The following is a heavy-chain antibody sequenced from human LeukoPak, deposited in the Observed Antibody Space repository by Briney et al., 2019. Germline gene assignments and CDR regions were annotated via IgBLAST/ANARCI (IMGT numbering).Heavy chain of an antibody. V-gene: IGHV3-21*01. CDR3: ASLSGGYCSSTSCRY. Sequence: GGSLRLSCAASGFTFSSYSMNWVRQAPGKGLEWVSSISSSSYIYYADSVKGRFTISRDNAKNSLYLQMNSLRAEDTAVYYCASLSGGYCSSTSCRYWGQGTLVTVSS. J-gene: IGHJ4*02. CDR2: ISSSSYI. D-gene: IGHD2-2*01. CDR1: GFTFSSYS.